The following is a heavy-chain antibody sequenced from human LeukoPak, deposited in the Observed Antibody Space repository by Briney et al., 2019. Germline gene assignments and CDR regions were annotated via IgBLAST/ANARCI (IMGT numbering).Heavy chain of an antibody. CDR1: GFTLSSYA. Sequence: GGSLRVSCAGSGFTLSSYAMSLVRQAPGEGVEWVSAISGSGGRTYYAESVNGPFTISRDNYKTTLYLQMNSLGAEDTAVYSCAKGPPGEQQLVSLWGQGTLVTVSS. CDR3: AKGPPGEQQLVSL. V-gene: IGHV3-23*01. CDR2: ISGSGGRT. J-gene: IGHJ4*02. D-gene: IGHD6-13*01.